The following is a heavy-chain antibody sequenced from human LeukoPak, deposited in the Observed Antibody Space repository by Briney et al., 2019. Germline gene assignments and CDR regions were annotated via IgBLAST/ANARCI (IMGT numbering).Heavy chain of an antibody. J-gene: IGHJ4*02. CDR2: ISSGGISI. D-gene: IGHD2-15*01. Sequence: GGSLRLSCAASGFTFNDYYMSWIRQAPGKGLEWVSYISSGGISIYYADPVKGRFTISRDNARNLLYLQMDSLRAEDTAVYYCARDDRVVAGDNWGQGTLVTVSS. CDR3: ARDDRVVAGDN. CDR1: GFTFNDYY. V-gene: IGHV3-11*01.